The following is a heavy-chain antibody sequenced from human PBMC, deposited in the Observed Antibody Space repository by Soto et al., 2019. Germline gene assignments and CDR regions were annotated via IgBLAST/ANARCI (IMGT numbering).Heavy chain of an antibody. D-gene: IGHD2-2*01. CDR2: IWYDGSNK. CDR3: ARVRVSTSHYNYYGKDV. CDR1: GFTFSSYG. V-gene: IGHV3-33*01. Sequence: QVQLVESGGGVVQPGRSLRLSCAASGFTFSSYGMHRVRQAPGKGLEWVAVIWYDGSNKYYADSVKGRFTISRDNSKNTLYLQMNSLRAEDTAVYYCARVRVSTSHYNYYGKDVWGQGTTVTVSS. J-gene: IGHJ6*02.